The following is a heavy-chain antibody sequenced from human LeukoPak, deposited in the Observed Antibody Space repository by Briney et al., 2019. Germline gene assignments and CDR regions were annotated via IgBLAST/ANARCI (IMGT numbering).Heavy chain of an antibody. D-gene: IGHD6-19*01. V-gene: IGHV1-24*01. CDR3: ATVWLSEQWLVNWYFDL. J-gene: IGHJ2*01. Sequence: ASVKVSCKVSGYTLTELSMHWVRQAPGKGLEWMGVFDPEDGETIYAQKFQGRVTMTEDTSTDTAYMELSSLRSEDTAVYYCATVWLSEQWLVNWYFDLWGRGTLVTVSS. CDR2: FDPEDGET. CDR1: GYTLTELS.